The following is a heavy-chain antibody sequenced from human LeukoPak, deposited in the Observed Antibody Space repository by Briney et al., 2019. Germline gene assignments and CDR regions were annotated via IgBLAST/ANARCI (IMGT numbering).Heavy chain of an antibody. CDR1: GYTFTSYG. V-gene: IGHV1-8*02. J-gene: IGHJ4*02. D-gene: IGHD5-18*01. CDR3: ARGYSYGYGDY. CDR2: MNPNSGNT. Sequence: ASVKVSCKASGYTFTSYGISWVRQAPGQGLEWMGWMNPNSGNTGYAQKFQGRVTMTRNTSISTAYMELSSLRSEDTAVYYCARGYSYGYGDYWGQGTLVTVSS.